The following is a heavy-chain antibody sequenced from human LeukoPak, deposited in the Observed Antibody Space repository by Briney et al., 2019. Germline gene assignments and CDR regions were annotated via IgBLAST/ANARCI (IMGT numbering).Heavy chain of an antibody. CDR2: MNPNSGNT. J-gene: IGHJ4*02. V-gene: IGHV1-8*03. CDR1: GYTFTSYD. CDR3: ATVRLLRYFDWLFYFDY. D-gene: IGHD3-9*01. Sequence: ASVKVSCKASGYTFTSYDINWVRQATGQGLEWMGWMNPNSGNTGYAQKFQGRVTITRNTSISTAYMELSSLRSEDTAVYYCATVRLLRYFDWLFYFDYWGQGTLVTVSS.